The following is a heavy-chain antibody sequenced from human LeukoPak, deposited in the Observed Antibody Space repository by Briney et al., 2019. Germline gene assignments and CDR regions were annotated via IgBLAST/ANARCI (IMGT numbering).Heavy chain of an antibody. J-gene: IGHJ6*03. V-gene: IGHV3-74*01. CDR2: INSDGSST. Sequence: PGGSLRLSCAASGFTFSSYWMNWVRQAPGKGLVWVSRINSDGSSTSYADSVKGRFTISRDNAKNTLYLQMNSLRAEDTAVYYCARVDSGSYSDYYYYYMDVWGKGTTVTVSS. D-gene: IGHD1-26*01. CDR1: GFTFSSYW. CDR3: ARVDSGSYSDYYYYYMDV.